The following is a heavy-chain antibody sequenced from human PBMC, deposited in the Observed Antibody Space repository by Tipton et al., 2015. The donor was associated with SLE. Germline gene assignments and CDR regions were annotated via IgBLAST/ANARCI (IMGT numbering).Heavy chain of an antibody. V-gene: IGHV4-38-2*02. CDR3: ARAEGSWDAFDI. Sequence: TLSLTCTVSGYSISSGYYWGWIRQPPGKGLEWIGSIYHSGSTYYNPSLKSRVTISVGTSKNQFSLKLSSVTAADTAVYYCARAEGSWDAFDIWGQGTMVTVSS. D-gene: IGHD2-15*01. J-gene: IGHJ3*02. CDR2: IYHSGST. CDR1: GYSISSGYY.